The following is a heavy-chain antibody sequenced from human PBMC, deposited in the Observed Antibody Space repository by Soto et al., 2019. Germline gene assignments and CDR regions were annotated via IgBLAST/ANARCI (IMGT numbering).Heavy chain of an antibody. J-gene: IGHJ4*01. CDR2: ISGRGGST. V-gene: IGHV3-23*01. D-gene: IGHD4-17*01. CDR1: GFTFGNYA. CDR3: ARRLPHDYGFDY. Sequence: EVQLLESGGGLVQPGGSLRLSCAASGFTFGNYAMSWVRQAPRKGLEWVSAISGRGGSTFYADSVKGRFTISRDNSKNTLYLLLNSLRAEDMAIYYCARRLPHDYGFDYWGHGTLVTVSS.